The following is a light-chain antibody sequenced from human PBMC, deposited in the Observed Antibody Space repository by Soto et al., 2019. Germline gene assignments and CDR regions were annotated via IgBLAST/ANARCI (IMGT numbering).Light chain of an antibody. CDR1: QSVSSN. Sequence: EIVMTQSPATLSVSPGERATLSCRASQSVSSNLAWYQQKPGQAPRLLIYDASTRATGILARFSGSGSGTEFTLTISSLQSEDFAVYYCQQYNNWPLTFGGGTNVEIK. V-gene: IGKV3-15*01. CDR2: DAS. J-gene: IGKJ4*01. CDR3: QQYNNWPLT.